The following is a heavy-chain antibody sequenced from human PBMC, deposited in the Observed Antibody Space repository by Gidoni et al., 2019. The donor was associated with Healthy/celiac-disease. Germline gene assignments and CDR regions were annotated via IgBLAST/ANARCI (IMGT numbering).Heavy chain of an antibody. CDR3: AKDPCTTTCQYWYFDL. V-gene: IGHV3-23*01. CDR1: GFTFSRYA. Sequence: EVQLLESGGGLVQPGGSLRPSCAASGFTFSRYAMSWVRQAPGKGLEWVSTISGSGGSTYYADSVKGRFTISRDNSKNTLYLQMNSLRAEDTAIYHCAKDPCTTTCQYWYFDLWGRGTLVTVSS. CDR2: ISGSGGST. D-gene: IGHD2-2*01. J-gene: IGHJ2*01.